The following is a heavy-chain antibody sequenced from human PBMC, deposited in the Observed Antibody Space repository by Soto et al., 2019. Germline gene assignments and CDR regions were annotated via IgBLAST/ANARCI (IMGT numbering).Heavy chain of an antibody. CDR1: GYTFTSYY. Sequence: ASVKVSCKASGYTFTSYYRHWVRQAPGQGLEWMGIINPSGGSTSYAQKFQGRVTMTRDTSTSTVYMELSSLRSEDTAVYYCAGGCPDLSGSGGSCYIPFYYYYYGMDVSGQRTTVTVSS. D-gene: IGHD2-15*01. J-gene: IGHJ6*02. V-gene: IGHV1-46*01. CDR3: AGGCPDLSGSGGSCYIPFYYYYYGMDV. CDR2: INPSGGST.